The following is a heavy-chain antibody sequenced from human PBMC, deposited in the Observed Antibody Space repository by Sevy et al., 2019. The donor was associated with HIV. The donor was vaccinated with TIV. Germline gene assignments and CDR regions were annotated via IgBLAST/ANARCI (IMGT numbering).Heavy chain of an antibody. CDR2: ISAYNGNT. Sequence: ASVKVSCKASGYTFTSYGISWVRQAPGQGLEWMGWISAYNGNTNYAQKLQGRVTMTTDTSTSKAYMGLRSLRSDDTAVYYCARDYYYDSSGYEYFDYWGQGTLVTVSS. CDR1: GYTFTSYG. CDR3: ARDYYYDSSGYEYFDY. V-gene: IGHV1-18*04. D-gene: IGHD3-22*01. J-gene: IGHJ4*02.